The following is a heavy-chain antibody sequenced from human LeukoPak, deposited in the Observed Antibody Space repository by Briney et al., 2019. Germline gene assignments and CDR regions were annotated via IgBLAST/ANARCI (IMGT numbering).Heavy chain of an antibody. CDR1: GFTFSSYA. Sequence: PGGSLRLSCAASGFTFSSYAMHWVRQAPGKGLEWVAVISYDGSNKYYADSVRGRFTISRDNSRNTLYLQMNSLRAEDTAIYYCAKNGDRGAYCSGGTCYPYYHYYMDVWGKGTTVTISS. J-gene: IGHJ6*03. V-gene: IGHV3-30*04. D-gene: IGHD2-15*01. CDR2: ISYDGSNK. CDR3: AKNGDRGAYCSGGTCYPYYHYYMDV.